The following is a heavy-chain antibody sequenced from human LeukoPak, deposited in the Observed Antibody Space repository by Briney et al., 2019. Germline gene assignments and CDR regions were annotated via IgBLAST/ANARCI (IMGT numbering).Heavy chain of an antibody. CDR3: AKNGYYDSSGYRPSLRNDAFDI. D-gene: IGHD3-22*01. J-gene: IGHJ3*02. CDR2: ISSSTDYI. V-gene: IGHV3-21*06. CDR1: GFTFTTDT. Sequence: GGSLRLSGAASGFTFTTDTMNWVRQAPGKALEGVSSISSSTDYIYYADSVKGRFTISRDNAESSMYLQMNSLRAEDMAVYYCAKNGYYDSSGYRPSLRNDAFDIWGQGTMVTVSS.